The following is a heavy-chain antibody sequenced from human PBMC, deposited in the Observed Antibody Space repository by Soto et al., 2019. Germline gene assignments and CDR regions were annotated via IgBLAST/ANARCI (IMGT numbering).Heavy chain of an antibody. CDR1: GASTSSRTYY. CDR3: ARVELGGLLNALDV. J-gene: IGHJ3*01. CDR2: IYFSGST. D-gene: IGHD1-26*01. Sequence: PSETLSLTCIVSGASTSSRTYYWSWIRQHPGKGLEWIGYIYFSGSTFYNESLKSRVTISIDTSKNEFSLKLSSVTAADTAVYYCARVELGGLLNALDVWGQGTMVT. V-gene: IGHV4-31*03.